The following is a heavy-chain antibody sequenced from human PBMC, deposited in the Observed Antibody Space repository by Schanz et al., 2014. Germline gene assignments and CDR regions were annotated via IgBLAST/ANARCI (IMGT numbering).Heavy chain of an antibody. V-gene: IGHV3-23*01. CDR2: ISGSGGST. Sequence: EVQLMESGGGLVKPGGSLRLSCVASGFTFSSYAMSWVRQAPGKGLEWVSAISGSGGSTYYADSVKGRFTISRDNSKNTLYLQMNSLRAEDTAVYYCARKMKLGVYGGKGHDSLDIWGQGTMVTVSS. J-gene: IGHJ3*02. D-gene: IGHD4-17*01. CDR3: ARKMKLGVYGGKGHDSLDI. CDR1: GFTFSSYA.